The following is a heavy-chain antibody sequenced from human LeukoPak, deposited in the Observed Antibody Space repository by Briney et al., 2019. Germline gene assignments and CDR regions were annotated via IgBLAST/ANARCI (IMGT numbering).Heavy chain of an antibody. CDR2: SNSDGSST. V-gene: IGHV3-74*01. CDR1: GFTFTTYW. CDR3: ARASIWKYDY. J-gene: IGHJ4*02. D-gene: IGHD2-2*02. Sequence: GASLRLSCAASGFTFTTYWMHWVRQAPGKGLVWVSRSNSDGSSTSYADSVKGRFTISRDNAKNTLYLQMNSLRAEDTAVYYCARASIWKYDYWGQGTLVTVSS.